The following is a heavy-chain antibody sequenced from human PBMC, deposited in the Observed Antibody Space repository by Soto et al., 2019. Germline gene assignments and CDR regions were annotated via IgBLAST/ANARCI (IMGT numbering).Heavy chain of an antibody. CDR1: GFIMSNHW. CDR2: IKQDGSEK. CDR3: ARVATPIARNDC. D-gene: IGHD6-13*01. J-gene: IGHJ4*02. V-gene: IGHV3-7*03. Sequence: EVHLVESGGGLVQPGGSLRLSCAASGFIMSNHWMSWVRQAPGKGPQWVANIKQDGSEKYYVDSVKGRFTISRDNAKNSLSLQMNSLRVEDTAVYYCARVATPIARNDCWGPGTLVTVSS.